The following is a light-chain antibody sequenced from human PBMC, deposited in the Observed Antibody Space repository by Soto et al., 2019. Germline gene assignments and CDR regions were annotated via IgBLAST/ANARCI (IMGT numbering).Light chain of an antibody. CDR3: QQYNSWPLT. V-gene: IGKV3-15*01. J-gene: IGKJ4*01. CDR1: QSLSSN. Sequence: EIVMTQSPATLSVSPVERATLPRRASQSLSSNLAWYKQKPGQAPRLLSYAASTRATGIPARFSGSGSGTDFTLTISSLQSEDFEVYYCQQYNSWPLTFGGGTKVDIK. CDR2: AAS.